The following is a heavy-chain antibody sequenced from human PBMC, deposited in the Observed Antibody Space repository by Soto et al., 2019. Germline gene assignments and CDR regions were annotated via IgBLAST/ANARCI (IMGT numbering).Heavy chain of an antibody. Sequence: QVQLQQWGAGLLKPSETLSLTCAVYGGSFSGYYWSWIRQPPGKGLEWIGEINHSGSTNYNPSLKSRVTISVDTSKNQFSLKLISVTAADTAGYYCARGGRDGYTVWGQGTLVTVSS. V-gene: IGHV4-34*01. D-gene: IGHD5-12*01. J-gene: IGHJ4*02. CDR2: INHSGST. CDR3: ARGGRDGYTV. CDR1: GGSFSGYY.